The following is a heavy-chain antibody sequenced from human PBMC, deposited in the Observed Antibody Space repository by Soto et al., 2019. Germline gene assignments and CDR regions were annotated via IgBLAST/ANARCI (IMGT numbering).Heavy chain of an antibody. D-gene: IGHD2-2*02. Sequence: VQLLESGGGLVQPGGSLRLSCAASGFTFSSFAMSWVRQAPGKGLEWIGNIYYTGSTNYNPSLQSRITMSVDTSKNQFSLRLSSVTAADTAVYYCARRCISISCFTFWGQGTLVIVSS. CDR1: GFTFSSFA. J-gene: IGHJ4*02. CDR2: IYYTGST. V-gene: IGHV4-59*04. CDR3: ARRCISISCFTF.